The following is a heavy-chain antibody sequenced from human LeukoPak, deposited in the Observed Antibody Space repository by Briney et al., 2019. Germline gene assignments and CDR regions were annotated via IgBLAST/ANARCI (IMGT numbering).Heavy chain of an antibody. D-gene: IGHD2/OR15-2a*01. CDR3: ARILARQFTSFSDSSPYTYYYMDV. J-gene: IGHJ6*03. V-gene: IGHV4-38-2*02. Sequence: SETLSLTCTVSGYSISSGYYWGWIRQPPGKGLEWIGSIYHSGSTYYNPSLKSRVTISVDTSQNQFSLRLSSLTAADTAVYYCARILARQFTSFSDSSPYTYYYMDVWGKGTTVTVSS. CDR2: IYHSGST. CDR1: GYSISSGYY.